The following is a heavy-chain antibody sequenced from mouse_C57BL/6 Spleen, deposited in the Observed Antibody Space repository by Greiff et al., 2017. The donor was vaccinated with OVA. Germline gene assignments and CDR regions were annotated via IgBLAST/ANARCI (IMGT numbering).Heavy chain of an antibody. CDR2: INPNNGGT. V-gene: IGHV1-18*01. Sequence: VQLQQSGPELVKPGASVKIPCKASGYTFTDYNMDWVKQSHGKSLEWIGDINPNNGGTIYNQKFKGKATLTVDKSSSTAYMELRSLTSEDTAVYYCARGKDDYDVDYAMDYWGQGTSVTVSS. J-gene: IGHJ4*01. CDR3: ARGKDDYDVDYAMDY. CDR1: GYTFTDYN. D-gene: IGHD2-4*01.